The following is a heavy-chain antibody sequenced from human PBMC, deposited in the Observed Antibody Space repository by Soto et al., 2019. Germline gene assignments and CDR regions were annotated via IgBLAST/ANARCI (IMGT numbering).Heavy chain of an antibody. D-gene: IGHD6-6*01. V-gene: IGHV5-10-1*01. CDR2: IDPSDSYT. CDR1: GYSFTSYW. J-gene: IGHJ6*02. CDR3: ARLEYSKGYYYGMDV. Sequence: GESLKISCKGSGYSFTSYWISWVRQMPGKGLEWMGRIDPSDSYTNYSPYFQGHVTISADKSISTAYLQWSSLKASDTAMYYCARLEYSKGYYYGMDVWGQGTTVTVSS.